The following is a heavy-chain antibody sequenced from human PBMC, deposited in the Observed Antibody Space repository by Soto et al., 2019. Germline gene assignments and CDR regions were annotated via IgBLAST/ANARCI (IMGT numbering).Heavy chain of an antibody. CDR3: ASLHYYGSGSYPDSYYGMDV. V-gene: IGHV5-51*01. J-gene: IGHJ6*02. Sequence: PGESLKISCKGSGYSFTSYWIGWVRQMPGKGLEWMGIIYPGDSDTRYSPSFQGQVTISADESISTAYLQWSSLKASDTAMYYCASLHYYGSGSYPDSYYGMDVWGQGTTVTVSS. CDR2: IYPGDSDT. CDR1: GYSFTSYW. D-gene: IGHD3-10*01.